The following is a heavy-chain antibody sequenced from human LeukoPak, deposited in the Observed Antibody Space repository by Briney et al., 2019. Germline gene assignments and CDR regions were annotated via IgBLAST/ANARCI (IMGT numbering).Heavy chain of an antibody. CDR2: INPSGGST. J-gene: IGHJ5*02. V-gene: IGHV1-46*01. CDR3: ARGPIEGRAFGWFDP. Sequence: ASVKVSCKASGYTFTSYYMHWVRQAPGQGLEWMGIINPSGGSTSYAQKFQGRVTMTRDTSTSTVYMELSSLRSEDTAVYYCARGPIEGRAFGWFDPWGQGTLVTVSS. D-gene: IGHD3-10*01. CDR1: GYTFTSYY.